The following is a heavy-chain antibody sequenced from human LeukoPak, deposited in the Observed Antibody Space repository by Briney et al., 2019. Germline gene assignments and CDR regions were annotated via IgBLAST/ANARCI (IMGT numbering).Heavy chain of an antibody. Sequence: ASVKVSCKASGYTFTSYGISWVRQAPGQGLEWMGWISAYNGNTNYAQKLQGRVTMTTDTSTSTAYMELRSLRSDDTAVYYCARPKITTYYYDSSGYPTYYFDYWGQGTLVTVSS. CDR3: ARPKITTYYYDSSGYPTYYFDY. CDR1: GYTFTSYG. V-gene: IGHV1-18*01. J-gene: IGHJ4*02. CDR2: ISAYNGNT. D-gene: IGHD3-22*01.